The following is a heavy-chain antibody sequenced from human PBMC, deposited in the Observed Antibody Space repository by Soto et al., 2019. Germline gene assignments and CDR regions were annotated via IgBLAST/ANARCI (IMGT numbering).Heavy chain of an antibody. V-gene: IGHV3-23*01. CDR1: GFTFSSYA. D-gene: IGHD2-21*02. CDR3: AKARCSDTDCYFPDT. J-gene: IGHJ5*02. Sequence: GGSLRLSCGASGFTFSSYAMSWVRQAPGKGLEWVSRLSGSGATTKYADSVEGRFTISRDNSKNTLYLQMDSLSAEDTAIYYCAKARCSDTDCYFPDTWGQGTLVTVSS. CDR2: LSGSGATT.